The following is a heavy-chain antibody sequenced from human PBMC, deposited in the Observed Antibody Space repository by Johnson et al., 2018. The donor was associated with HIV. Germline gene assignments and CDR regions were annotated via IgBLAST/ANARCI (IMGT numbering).Heavy chain of an antibody. CDR3: ERRTVTALFDI. CDR1: GFTFTNAW. V-gene: IGHV3-11*04. D-gene: IGHD4-17*01. CDR2: ISSSGDII. J-gene: IGHJ3*02. Sequence: QVQLVESGGGVVQPGRSLRLSCAASGFTFTNAWMSWVRQAPGKGLEWLSFISSSGDIIRYADSVKGRFTISRDNAKNSLILQMKSLRDEDTAVYYCERRTVTALFDIWGQGTLVTVSS.